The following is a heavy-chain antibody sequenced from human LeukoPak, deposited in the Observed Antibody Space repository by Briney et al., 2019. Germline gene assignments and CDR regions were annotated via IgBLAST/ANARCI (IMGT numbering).Heavy chain of an antibody. CDR1: GYTFTSYG. J-gene: IGHJ5*02. CDR3: AREVSYYYGSGSLNWFDP. V-gene: IGHV1-18*01. CDR2: ISAYNGNT. Sequence: ASVKVSCKASGYTFTSYGISWVRQAPGQGLEWMGWISAYNGNTNYAQKLQGRVTMTTDTSTSTAYMELRSLRSEDTAVYYCAREVSYYYGSGSLNWFDPWGQGTLVTVSS. D-gene: IGHD3-10*01.